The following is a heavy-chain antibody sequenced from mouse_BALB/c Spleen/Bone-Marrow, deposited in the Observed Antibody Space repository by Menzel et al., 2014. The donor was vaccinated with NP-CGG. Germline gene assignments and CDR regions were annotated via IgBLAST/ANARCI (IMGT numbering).Heavy chain of an antibody. J-gene: IGHJ3*01. V-gene: IGHV5-9-3*01. Sequence: EVKLVESGGGLVKPGGSLKLSCAASGFTFGNYAMSWVRQTPEKRLEWVATISSGGSYTYCPDSVKGRITISRDNAKNTLYLQMSSLRSEDTAMYYCARNDGYFDWGQGTLVTVSA. D-gene: IGHD2-3*01. CDR2: ISSGGSYT. CDR3: ARNDGYFD. CDR1: GFTFGNYA.